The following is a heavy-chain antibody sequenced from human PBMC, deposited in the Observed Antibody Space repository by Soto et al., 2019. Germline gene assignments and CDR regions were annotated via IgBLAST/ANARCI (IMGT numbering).Heavy chain of an antibody. J-gene: IGHJ1*01. CDR2: ISSSSSYI. D-gene: IGHD6-13*01. V-gene: IGHV3-21*01. Sequence: EVQLVESGGGLVKPGGSLRLSCAASGFTFSSYSMNWVRQAPGKGLEWVSSISSSSSYIYYADSVKGRFTISRDNAKNSLYLQMNSLRAEDTAVYYCAREGGLAAAGITAPRPKYFQHWGQGTLVTVSS. CDR3: AREGGLAAAGITAPRPKYFQH. CDR1: GFTFSSYS.